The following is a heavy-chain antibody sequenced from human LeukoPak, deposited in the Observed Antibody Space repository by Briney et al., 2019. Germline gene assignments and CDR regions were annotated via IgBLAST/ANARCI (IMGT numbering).Heavy chain of an antibody. CDR2: IKRKTDGETT. J-gene: IGHJ4*02. D-gene: IGHD3-16*01. Sequence: PGESLRLSCAASGLTFSNAWMSWVHQAPGEGLEWVGRIKRKTDGETTEYVAPVKGRFTISRDDSKNTLYLQMNSLKTEDTGVYYCATASSGLFYWGQGTLVTVSS. V-gene: IGHV3-15*01. CDR1: GLTFSNAW. CDR3: ATASSGLFY.